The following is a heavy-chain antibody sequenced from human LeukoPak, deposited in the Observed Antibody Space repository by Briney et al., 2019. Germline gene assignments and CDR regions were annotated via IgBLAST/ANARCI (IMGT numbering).Heavy chain of an antibody. J-gene: IGHJ4*02. CDR2: IIPIFGTA. V-gene: IGHV1-69*06. CDR3: ARYSARGGWYAY. CDR1: GGTFSSYA. D-gene: IGHD6-19*01. Sequence: SVKVSCKASGGTFSSYAISWVRQAPGQGLEWMGGIIPIFGTANYAQKFQGRVTITADKSTSTAYMELNSLRSEDTAVYYCARYSARGGWYAYWGQGTLVTVSS.